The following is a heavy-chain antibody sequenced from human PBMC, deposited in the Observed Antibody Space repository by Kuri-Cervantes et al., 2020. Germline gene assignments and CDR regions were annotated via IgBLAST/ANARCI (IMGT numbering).Heavy chain of an antibody. CDR3: ARDIQPIVVLPAGMFY. CDR2: INPNSGGT. D-gene: IGHD2-2*01. Sequence: ASVKVSCKASGYTFTDYYMHWVRQAPGQGLEWMGWINPNSGGTNYAQKFQGWVTMTSVTSVSTAYLELSSLASDDTAIYFCARDIQPIVVLPAGMFYWGQGSLVTVSS. CDR1: GYTFTDYY. V-gene: IGHV1-2*04. J-gene: IGHJ4*02.